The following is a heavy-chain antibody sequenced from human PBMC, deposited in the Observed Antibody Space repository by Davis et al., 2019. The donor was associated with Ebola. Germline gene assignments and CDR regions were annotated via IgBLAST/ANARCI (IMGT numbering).Heavy chain of an antibody. CDR1: GGSFSGYY. V-gene: IGHV4-59*08. CDR3: ARLVVVPAAIVWFDP. Sequence: SETLSLTCAVYGGSFSGYYWSWIRQPPGKGLEWIGYIYYSGSTNYNPSLKSRVTISVDTSKNQFSLKLSSVTAADTAVYYCARLVVVPAAIVWFDPWGQGTLVTVSS. CDR2: IYYSGST. D-gene: IGHD2-2*02. J-gene: IGHJ5*02.